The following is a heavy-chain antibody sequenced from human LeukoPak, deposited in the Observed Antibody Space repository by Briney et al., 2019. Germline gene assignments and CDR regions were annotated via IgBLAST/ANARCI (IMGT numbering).Heavy chain of an antibody. CDR1: GFTFSDYY. Sequence: GGPLRLSCAASGFTFSDYYMSWIRQAPGKGLEGVSYISSSGNIIYSADSVKGRFTISRDNAKNSLYLQINSLRAEDTAVYYCARATAADTAMIYFDSWGQGTLVTVSS. J-gene: IGHJ4*02. D-gene: IGHD5-18*01. CDR2: ISSSGNII. V-gene: IGHV3-11*01. CDR3: ARATAADTAMIYFDS.